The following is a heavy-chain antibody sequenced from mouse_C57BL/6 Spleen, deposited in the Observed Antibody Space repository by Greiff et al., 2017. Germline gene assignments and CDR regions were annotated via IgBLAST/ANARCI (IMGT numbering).Heavy chain of an antibody. V-gene: IGHV1-66*01. CDR2: IYPGSGNT. D-gene: IGHD1-1*01. CDR1: GYSFTSYY. J-gene: IGHJ4*01. CDR3: ARGGYYGSSYGDAMDY. Sequence: VQLQQSGPELVKPGASVKISCKASGYSFTSYYIHWVKQRPGQGLEWIGWIYPGSGNTKYNEKFKGKGTLTADTSSSTAYMQLSSLTSEDSAVYYCARGGYYGSSYGDAMDYWGQGTSVTVSS.